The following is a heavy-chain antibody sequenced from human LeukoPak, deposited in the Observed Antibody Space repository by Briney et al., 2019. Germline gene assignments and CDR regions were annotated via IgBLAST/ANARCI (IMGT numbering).Heavy chain of an antibody. J-gene: IGHJ4*02. CDR1: GFTVSSNY. D-gene: IGHD3-22*01. CDR3: AREIPGSSGYGLNY. Sequence: SGESLRLSCAASGFTVSSNYMTWGRKAPGQGLEWVSVIYSGGSTYYADSVNGRFTISIDNSKNTLYLQMNRLRAEDTAVYYCAREIPGSSGYGLNYWGQGTLVTVSS. CDR2: IYSGGST. V-gene: IGHV3-66*01.